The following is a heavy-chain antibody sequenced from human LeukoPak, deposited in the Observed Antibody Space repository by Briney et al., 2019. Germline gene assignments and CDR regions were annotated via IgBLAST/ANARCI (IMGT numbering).Heavy chain of an antibody. CDR3: AREPPGIAVAGTGWYFDL. CDR2: ISSSSTI. CDR1: GFTFSSYS. V-gene: IGHV3-48*04. D-gene: IGHD6-19*01. Sequence: GGSLRLSCAASGFTFSSYSMNWVRQAPGKGLEWVSYISSSSTIYYADSVKGRFTISRDNAKNSLYLQMNSLRAEDTAVYYCAREPPGIAVAGTGWYFDLWGRGTLVTVSS. J-gene: IGHJ2*01.